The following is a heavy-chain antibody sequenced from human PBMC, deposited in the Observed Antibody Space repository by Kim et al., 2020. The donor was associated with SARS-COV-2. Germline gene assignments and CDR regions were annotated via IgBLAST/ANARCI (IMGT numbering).Heavy chain of an antibody. V-gene: IGHV1-24*01. Sequence: ASVKVSCKDSGYTLTELSMLWVRQAPGKGIEWMGGFDPEDGETIYAQKFQGRVTMTEDTSTDTAYMELSSLRSEDTAVYYCATSLGVWGGYSANWFDPWGQGTLVTVSS. J-gene: IGHJ5*02. CDR2: FDPEDGET. CDR1: GYTLTELS. D-gene: IGHD3-3*01. CDR3: ATSLGVWGGYSANWFDP.